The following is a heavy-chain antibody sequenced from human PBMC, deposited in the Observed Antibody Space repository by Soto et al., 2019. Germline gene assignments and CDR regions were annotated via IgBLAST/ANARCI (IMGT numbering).Heavy chain of an antibody. J-gene: IGHJ5*02. CDR3: ARGTSPGYSRGWEDWFDP. V-gene: IGHV1-2*02. Sequence: QVQLVQSGAEVKKPGASVKVSCKASGYTFTGYYMHWVRRAPGQGLEWMGWINPNSGGTNYAQKFQGRVTMTRDTSISTAYMELSRLRSDDTAVYYCARGTSPGYSRGWEDWFDPWGQGTLVTVSS. CDR1: GYTFTGYY. CDR2: INPNSGGT. D-gene: IGHD6-19*01.